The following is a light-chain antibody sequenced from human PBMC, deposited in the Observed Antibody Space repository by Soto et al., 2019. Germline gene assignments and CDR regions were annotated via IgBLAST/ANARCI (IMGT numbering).Light chain of an antibody. CDR2: EVS. CDR3: NSHTSSSTRPYV. V-gene: IGLV2-14*01. Sequence: QSALTQPASVSGSPGQSITISCTGTSSDVGGYNYVSWYQQHPGKAPKLMIYEVSNRPSGVSNRFSGSKSGNTASLTIFGRQAEDEADYYCNSHTSSSTRPYVFGTGTKLTVL. CDR1: SSDVGGYNY. J-gene: IGLJ1*01.